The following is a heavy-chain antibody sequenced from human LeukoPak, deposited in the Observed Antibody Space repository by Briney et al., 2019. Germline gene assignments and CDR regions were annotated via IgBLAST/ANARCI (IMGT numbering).Heavy chain of an antibody. CDR1: GGSVSSGNYY. Sequence: SETLSLTCTVSGGSVSSGNYYWSWIRQPPGKGLQWIGYIYYSGSTNYNPSLKSRVTISVDTSKNQFSLKLSSVTAADTAVYYCARVSLGYSSSWIYYYYYGMDVWGQGTTVTVSS. D-gene: IGHD6-13*01. CDR2: IYYSGST. V-gene: IGHV4-61*01. J-gene: IGHJ6*02. CDR3: ARVSLGYSSSWIYYYYYGMDV.